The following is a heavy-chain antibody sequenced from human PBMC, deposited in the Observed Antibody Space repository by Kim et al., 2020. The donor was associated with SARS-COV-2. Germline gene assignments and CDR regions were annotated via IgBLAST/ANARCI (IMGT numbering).Heavy chain of an antibody. CDR3: ASLPRITIFGVVKPDYYYYGMDV. J-gene: IGHJ6*02. CDR1: GGSISSSSYY. Sequence: SETLSLTCTVSGGSISSSSYYWGWIRQPPGKGLEWIGSIYYSGSTYYNPSLKSRVTISVDTSKNQFSPKLSSVTAADTAVYYCASLPRITIFGVVKPDYYYYGMDVWGQGTTVTVSS. D-gene: IGHD3-3*01. CDR2: IYYSGST. V-gene: IGHV4-39*01.